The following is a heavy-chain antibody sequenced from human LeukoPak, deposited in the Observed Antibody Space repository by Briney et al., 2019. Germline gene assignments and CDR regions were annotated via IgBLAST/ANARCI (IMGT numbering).Heavy chain of an antibody. J-gene: IGHJ4*02. CDR2: IFYSGST. CDR1: GASISSYY. Sequence: SSETLSLTCTVSGASISSYYWSWIRQPPGKGLEWIGYIFYSGSTNYNPSLKSRVTISLDTSKNQFSLKLSSVTAADTAVYYCARHKGRPDTVFAQNFDYWGQGTLVTVSS. D-gene: IGHD5-18*01. V-gene: IGHV4-59*01. CDR3: ARHKGRPDTVFAQNFDY.